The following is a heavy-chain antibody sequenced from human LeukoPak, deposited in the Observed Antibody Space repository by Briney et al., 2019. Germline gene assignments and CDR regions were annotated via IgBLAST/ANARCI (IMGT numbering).Heavy chain of an antibody. CDR3: TTDEWN. D-gene: IGHD2-8*01. CDR1: GLTFSSAW. V-gene: IGHV3-15*01. J-gene: IGHJ4*02. Sequence: GGSLRLSCAASGLTFSSAWMSWVRQAPGKGLEWVGHIKSNTDGGTTGYAAPVKGRFTISRDDSKKTLFLQMNSLKIEDTAVYYCTTDEWNWGQGTLVTVSS. CDR2: IKSNTDGGTT.